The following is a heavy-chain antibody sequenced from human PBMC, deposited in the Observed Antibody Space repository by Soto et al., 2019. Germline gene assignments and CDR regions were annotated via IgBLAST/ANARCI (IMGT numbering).Heavy chain of an antibody. V-gene: IGHV1-69*01. Sequence: QVQLVQSGAEVKKTGSSVKVSCKTSGGTFSTFGISWVRQAPGQGLEWMGGIIPFFGTAEYSQKFEDRITIPADESTNTVYMDLRSLTSEDTAIYYCARTAPMDAGDKYYYDFWGQGDLVTVSS. CDR1: GGTFSTFG. CDR3: ARTAPMDAGDKYYYDF. CDR2: IIPFFGTA. J-gene: IGHJ4*02. D-gene: IGHD3-16*01.